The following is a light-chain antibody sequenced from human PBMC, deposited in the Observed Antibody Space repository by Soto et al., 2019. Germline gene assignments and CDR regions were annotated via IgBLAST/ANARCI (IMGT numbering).Light chain of an antibody. CDR1: QTISRN. V-gene: IGKV3-20*01. CDR2: GAS. Sequence: VVLTATPATLSVPPEGRATLSCRASQTISRNLSWYQQKPGQAPRLLLYGASTRGTGIPDRFSGSGSGTDFTLTISRLEPEDFAVYFCQQYGSSPRTFGQGTKVDIK. J-gene: IGKJ1*01. CDR3: QQYGSSPRT.